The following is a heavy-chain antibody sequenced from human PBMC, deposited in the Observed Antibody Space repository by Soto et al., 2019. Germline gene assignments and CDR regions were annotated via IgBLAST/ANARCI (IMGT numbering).Heavy chain of an antibody. CDR2: IHTTDGT. D-gene: IGHD6-13*01. J-gene: IGHJ4*02. CDR1: GGSVSGGYY. CDR3: ARALSSAAGLYFDF. V-gene: IGHV4-4*07. Sequence: PSETLSLSCTVSGGSVSGGYYWSWIRQPAGKGMEWIGRIHTTDGTNYNPSLKSRVTMSIDTSNNQFSLKLSSLTAADTAVYYCARALSSAAGLYFDFWGQGTLVTVSS.